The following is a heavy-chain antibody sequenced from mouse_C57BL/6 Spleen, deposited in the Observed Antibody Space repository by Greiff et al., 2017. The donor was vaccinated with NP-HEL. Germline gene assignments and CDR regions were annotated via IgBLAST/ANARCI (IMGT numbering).Heavy chain of an antibody. CDR3: ARNWDGYFDV. D-gene: IGHD4-1*01. V-gene: IGHV1-69*01. Sequence: QVQLQQPGAELVMPGASVKLSCKASGYTFTSYWMHWVKQRPGQGLEWIGEIDPSDSYTNSNQKFKGKSTLNVDKSSSTAYMQLSSLTSEDSAVYYCARNWDGYFDVWGTGTTVTVSS. CDR1: GYTFTSYW. CDR2: IDPSDSYT. J-gene: IGHJ1*03.